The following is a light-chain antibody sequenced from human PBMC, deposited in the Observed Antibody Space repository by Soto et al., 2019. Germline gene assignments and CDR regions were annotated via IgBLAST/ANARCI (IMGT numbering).Light chain of an antibody. V-gene: IGLV3-1*01. Sequence: SYELTQPPSVYVSPGQTANITCSGDKLGDKYACWYQQKPGQSPVLVIYQDSKRPSGIPERFSGSNSGNTATLTISGTQAMDEADYYCQAWDSSTGVFGTGTKVTVL. CDR1: KLGDKY. CDR2: QDS. J-gene: IGLJ1*01. CDR3: QAWDSSTGV.